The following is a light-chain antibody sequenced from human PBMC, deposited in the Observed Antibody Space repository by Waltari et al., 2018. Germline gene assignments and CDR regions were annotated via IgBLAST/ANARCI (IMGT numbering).Light chain of an antibody. V-gene: IGKV1-NL1*01. CDR3: QQYYFTPRT. Sequence: DIQMTQSPSYLSASVGDRVTITCRASQGISNALAWYQQKPGKAPNLLLYGTSTLQSGVPSRFSGRGSRTDYTLTITNLQPEDFATYYCQQYYFTPRTFCQGTKVEI. CDR1: QGISNA. CDR2: GTS. J-gene: IGKJ1*01.